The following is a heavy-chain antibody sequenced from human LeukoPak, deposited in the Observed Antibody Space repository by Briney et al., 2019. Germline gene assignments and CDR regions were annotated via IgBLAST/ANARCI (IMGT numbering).Heavy chain of an antibody. D-gene: IGHD3-22*01. CDR3: AKDIQYYYDSSGYYFPPPAFDY. Sequence: PGGSLRLSCAASGSTFSSYWMHWVRQAPGKGLVWVSRINGDGSSTSYADSVKGRFTISRDNSKNTLYLQMNSLRAEDTAVYYCAKDIQYYYDSSGYYFPPPAFDYWGQGTLVTVSS. V-gene: IGHV3-74*01. CDR2: INGDGSST. J-gene: IGHJ4*02. CDR1: GSTFSSYW.